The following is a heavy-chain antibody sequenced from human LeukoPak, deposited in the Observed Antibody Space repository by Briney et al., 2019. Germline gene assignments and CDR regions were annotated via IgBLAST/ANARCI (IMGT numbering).Heavy chain of an antibody. J-gene: IGHJ4*02. V-gene: IGHV3-30*18. CDR3: AKRGYCSGGRCYSFHFDY. CDR2: MSYDGTNR. CDR1: GFTFSSHG. D-gene: IGHD2-15*01. Sequence: GGSLRLSCAASGFTFSSHGMHWVRQAPGKGLEWVALMSYDGTNRVYADSVKGRFTISRDNSKNTLYLEMNNLRAEDTAVYYCAKRGYCSGGRCYSFHFDYWGQGTLVTVSS.